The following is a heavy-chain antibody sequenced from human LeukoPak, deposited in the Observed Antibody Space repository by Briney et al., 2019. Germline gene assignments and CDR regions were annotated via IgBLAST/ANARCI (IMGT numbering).Heavy chain of an antibody. D-gene: IGHD3-10*01. Sequence: SETLSLTCTVSGGSISGSTYYWGWIRQPPGKGLEWIGTIYYSGRTYYNPSLKSRVTISVDTSKKHFSLKLSSVTAADTAVYYCARHGPYYYGSGSYYNAYYYFDYWGQGTLVTVSS. CDR2: IYYSGRT. V-gene: IGHV4-39*01. CDR3: ARHGPYYYGSGSYYNAYYYFDY. J-gene: IGHJ4*02. CDR1: GGSISGSTYY.